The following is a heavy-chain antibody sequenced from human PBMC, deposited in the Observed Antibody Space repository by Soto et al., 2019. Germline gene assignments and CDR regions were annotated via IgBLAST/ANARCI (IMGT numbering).Heavy chain of an antibody. Sequence: QVQLVESGGGVVQPGRSLRLSCAASGFTFSSYGMHWVRQAPGKGLEWVAVISYDGSNKYYADSVKGRFTISRDNSKNTLYLQMNSLRAEDTAVYYCAKYPRIAAAGTRGRYYYYYMDVWGKGTTVTVSS. D-gene: IGHD6-13*01. CDR3: AKYPRIAAAGTRGRYYYYYMDV. J-gene: IGHJ6*03. CDR1: GFTFSSYG. V-gene: IGHV3-30*18. CDR2: ISYDGSNK.